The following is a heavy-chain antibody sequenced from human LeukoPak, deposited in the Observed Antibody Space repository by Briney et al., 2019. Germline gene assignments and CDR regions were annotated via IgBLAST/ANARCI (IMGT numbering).Heavy chain of an antibody. V-gene: IGHV3-64*02. CDR1: GFTFSRYA. CDR2: ISSNGGST. D-gene: IGHD1-20*01. J-gene: IGHJ4*02. CDR3: ARDFGLTGKVDY. Sequence: GGSLRLSCAASGFTFSRYAMQWVRQAPGKGLESVSAISSNGGSTYYADSVKGRFTISRDNSNNTLYLQMGSLRAEDLAVYYCARDFGLTGKVDYWGQGALVTVSS.